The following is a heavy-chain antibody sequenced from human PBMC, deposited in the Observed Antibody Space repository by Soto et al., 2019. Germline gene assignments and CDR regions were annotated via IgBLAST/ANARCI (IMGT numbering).Heavy chain of an antibody. J-gene: IGHJ4*02. CDR1: GFAFSSYG. V-gene: IGHV3-33*01. CDR2: IWYDGSNK. Sequence: GGSLRLSCAASGFAFSSYGMHWVRQAPGKGLEWVAVIWYDGSNKYYADSVKGRFTISRDDSKNTLYLQMNSLRAEDTAVYYCARDCYGSGSYHFDYWGQGTLVTVSS. D-gene: IGHD3-10*01. CDR3: ARDCYGSGSYHFDY.